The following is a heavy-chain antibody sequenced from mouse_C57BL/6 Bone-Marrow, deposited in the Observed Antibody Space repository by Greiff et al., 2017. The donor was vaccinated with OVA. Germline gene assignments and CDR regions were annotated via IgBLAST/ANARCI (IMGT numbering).Heavy chain of an antibody. V-gene: IGHV4-1*01. Sequence: ATGGVDFSRYWMSWVRRAPGKGLEWIGEINPDSSTINYAPSLKDKFIISRDNAKNTLYLQMSKVRSEDTALYYCARQSPYYYGSSSNYFDYWGQGTTLTVSS. CDR2: INPDSSTI. CDR1: GVDFSRYW. J-gene: IGHJ2*01. CDR3: ARQSPYYYGSSSNYFDY. D-gene: IGHD1-1*01.